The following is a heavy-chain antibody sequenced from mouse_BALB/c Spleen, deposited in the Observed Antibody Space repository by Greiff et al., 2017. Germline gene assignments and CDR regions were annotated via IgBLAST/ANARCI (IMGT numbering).Heavy chain of an antibody. Sequence: QVQLQQPGAELVKPGAPVKLSCKASGYTFTSYWMNWVKQRPGRGLEWIGRIDPSDSETHYNQKFKDKATLTVDKSSSTAYIQLSSLTSEDSAVYYYARLTPRAMDYWGQGTSVTVSS. CDR2: IDPSDSET. J-gene: IGHJ4*01. CDR1: GYTFTSYW. V-gene: IGHV1-69*02. D-gene: IGHD4-1*01. CDR3: ARLTPRAMDY.